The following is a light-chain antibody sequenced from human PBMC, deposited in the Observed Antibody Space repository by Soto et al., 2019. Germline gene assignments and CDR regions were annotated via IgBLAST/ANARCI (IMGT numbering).Light chain of an antibody. V-gene: IGLV2-11*01. CDR2: DVS. CDR3: CSYAGSYNNV. CDR1: SSNIGSNY. Sequence: QSVLTQPPSVSAAPGQKVTISCSGSSSNIGSNYVSWYQHLPGTAPKLLIYDVSKRPSGVPDRFSGSKSGNTASLTISGLQAEDEADYYCCSYAGSYNNVFGSGTKVTVL. J-gene: IGLJ1*01.